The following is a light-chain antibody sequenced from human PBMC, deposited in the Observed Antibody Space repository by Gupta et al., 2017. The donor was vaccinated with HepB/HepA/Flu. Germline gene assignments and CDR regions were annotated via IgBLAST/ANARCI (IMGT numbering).Light chain of an antibody. CDR3: QQYSRLAT. CDR2: WTS. V-gene: IGKV4-1*01. J-gene: IGKJ1*01. Sequence: DIVITQSPDSLPVSLGERATINCKSSQTILDRSSNRNCLAWYQQKPGQPPKLLIKWTSTRESGVPDRFRGSGSGTDFTLTISGLQAEDVAVYYCQQYSRLATFGQGTKVEIK. CDR1: QTILDRSSNRNC.